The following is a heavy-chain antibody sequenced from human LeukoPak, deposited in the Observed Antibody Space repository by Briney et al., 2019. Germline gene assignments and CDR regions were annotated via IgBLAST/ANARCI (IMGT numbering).Heavy chain of an antibody. CDR2: IYYSGST. D-gene: IGHD2-15*01. Sequence: PSETLSLTCTVSGGSISSSSYYWGWIRQPPGKGLEWIGSIYYSGSTYYNPSLKSRVTISVDTSKNQFSLKLSSVTAADTAVYYCARDPYIVVVVAATPADYYCGMDVWGQGTTVTVSS. CDR3: ARDPYIVVVVAATPADYYCGMDV. V-gene: IGHV4-39*07. J-gene: IGHJ6*02. CDR1: GGSISSSSYY.